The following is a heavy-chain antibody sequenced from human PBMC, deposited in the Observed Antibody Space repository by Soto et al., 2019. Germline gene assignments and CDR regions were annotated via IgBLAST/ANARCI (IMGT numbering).Heavy chain of an antibody. D-gene: IGHD4-4*01. CDR3: ASPGASNYSPFYYYYGMDV. Sequence: PETLSLTCTVSGSSIIRSSYECDWTRQPPGRGLEWIGSIYYSGSTYYNPSLKSRVTISVDTSKNQFSLKLSSVTAADTAVYYCASPGASNYSPFYYYYGMDVWGQGTTVTVSS. CDR1: GSSIIRSSYE. CDR2: IYYSGST. V-gene: IGHV4-39*01. J-gene: IGHJ6*02.